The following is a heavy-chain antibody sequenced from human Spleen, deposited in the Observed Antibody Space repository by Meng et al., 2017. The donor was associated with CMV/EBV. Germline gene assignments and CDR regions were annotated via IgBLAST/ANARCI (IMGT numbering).Heavy chain of an antibody. V-gene: IGHV5-51*01. CDR2: IYPGDSDT. J-gene: IGHJ5*02. CDR3: ARLDDSNSFDP. Sequence: GGSLRLSCKGSGYSFTSYWIGWVRQMPGKGLEWMGIIYPGDSDTRYSPSFQGQVTISADRSISTAYPQWSSLKASDTAMYYCARLDDSNSFDPWGQGTLVTVSS. CDR1: GYSFTSYW. D-gene: IGHD3-16*01.